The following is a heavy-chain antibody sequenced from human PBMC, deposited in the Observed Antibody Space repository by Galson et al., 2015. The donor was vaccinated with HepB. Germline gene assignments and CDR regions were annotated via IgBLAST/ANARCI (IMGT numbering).Heavy chain of an antibody. J-gene: IGHJ4*02. V-gene: IGHV4-34*01. CDR2: INHSGST. CDR3: ARGRRVYDSSGYYYMGLDY. CDR1: GGSFSGYY. Sequence: SETLSLTCAVYGGSFSGYYWSWIRQPPGKGLEWIGEINHSGSTNYNPSLKSRVTISVDTSKNQFSLKLSSVTAADTAVYYCARGRRVYDSSGYYYMGLDYWGQGTLVTVSS. D-gene: IGHD3-22*01.